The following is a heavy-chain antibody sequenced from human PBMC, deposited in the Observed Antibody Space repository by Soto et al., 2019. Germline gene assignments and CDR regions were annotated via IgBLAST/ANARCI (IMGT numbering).Heavy chain of an antibody. CDR3: ARGINYYASGDEAFDI. Sequence: QVQLVQSGAEVKKPGASVKVSCKASGYTFTSYDINWVRQATGQGLEGMGWMNPNSGNTGYAQKFQGRVTMTRNTSISTAYMELSSLRSEDTALYYCARGINYYASGDEAFDIWGQGTMVTVSS. CDR1: GYTFTSYD. CDR2: MNPNSGNT. D-gene: IGHD3-10*01. V-gene: IGHV1-8*01. J-gene: IGHJ3*02.